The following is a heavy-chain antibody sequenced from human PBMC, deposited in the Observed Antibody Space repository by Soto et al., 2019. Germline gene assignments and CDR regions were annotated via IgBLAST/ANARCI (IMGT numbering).Heavy chain of an antibody. Sequence: ASETLSLTCTVSGGSISSYYWSWIRQPPGKGLEWIGYIYYSGSTNYNPSLKSRVTISVDTSKNQFSLKLSSVTAADTAVYYCARAPPPCYCSGGSCSQGRYPSDMGDQGAM. J-gene: IGHJ3*02. CDR1: GGSISSYY. CDR3: ARAPPPCYCSGGSCSQGRYPSDM. D-gene: IGHD2-15*01. CDR2: IYYSGST. V-gene: IGHV4-59*01.